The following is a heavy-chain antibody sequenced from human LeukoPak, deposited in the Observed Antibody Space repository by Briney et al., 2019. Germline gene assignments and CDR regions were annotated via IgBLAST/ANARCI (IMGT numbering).Heavy chain of an antibody. V-gene: IGHV4-39*07. CDR1: GGSISSSSYY. CDR3: ARVGYCSGGSCYSVGGY. D-gene: IGHD2-15*01. Sequence: SETLSLTCTVSGGSISSSSYYWGWIRQPPGKGLEWIGSIYYSGSTYYNPSLKSRVTISVDTSKNQFSLRLSSVTAADTAVYYCARVGYCSGGSCYSVGGYWGQGTLVTVSS. J-gene: IGHJ4*02. CDR2: IYYSGST.